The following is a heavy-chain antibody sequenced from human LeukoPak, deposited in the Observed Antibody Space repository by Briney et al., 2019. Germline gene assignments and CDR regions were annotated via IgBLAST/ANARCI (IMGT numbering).Heavy chain of an antibody. CDR2: INQSGRI. V-gene: IGHV4-34*01. J-gene: IGHJ3*01. CDR1: GGSFSGYY. CDR3: ARGRQWELPN. D-gene: IGHD4-23*01. Sequence: PSETLSHTCAVSGGSFSGYYGSWIRQPPGKGLEWIGEINQSGRINYNPSLKSRVTISLDPSKKHFFLWVNSITAADTAVYYCARGRQWELPNWGQGTMVTVSS.